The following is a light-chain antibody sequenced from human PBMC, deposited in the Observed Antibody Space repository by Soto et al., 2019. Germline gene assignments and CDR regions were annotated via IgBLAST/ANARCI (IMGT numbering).Light chain of an antibody. J-gene: IGKJ5*01. Sequence: ETVLTQSPATLSLSPGERATLSCRASQGISGYLAWYQQKPGQAPRLLIYDASNRATGIPARFSGSGSGTDFTLTISSLEPEDFAVYYCQQRSNWPPITFGQGTRLEIK. CDR2: DAS. CDR3: QQRSNWPPIT. CDR1: QGISGY. V-gene: IGKV3-11*01.